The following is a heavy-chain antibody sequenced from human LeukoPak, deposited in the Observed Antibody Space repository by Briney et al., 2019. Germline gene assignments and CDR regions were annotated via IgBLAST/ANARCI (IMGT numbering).Heavy chain of an antibody. Sequence: GGSPRLSCAASGFTFSSYWMSWVRQAPGKGLEWVANIKQDGSEKYYVDSVKGRFTISRDNAKNSLYLQMNSLRAEDTAVYYCARDNAGKARTFDNYNWFDPWGQGTLVTVSS. CDR1: GFTFSSYW. J-gene: IGHJ5*02. CDR2: IKQDGSEK. CDR3: ARDNAGKARTFDNYNWFDP. V-gene: IGHV3-7*01. D-gene: IGHD3-9*01.